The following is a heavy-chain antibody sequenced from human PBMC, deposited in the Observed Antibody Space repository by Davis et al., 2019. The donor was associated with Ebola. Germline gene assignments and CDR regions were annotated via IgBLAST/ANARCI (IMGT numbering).Heavy chain of an antibody. CDR3: ARALSGNYNDY. J-gene: IGHJ4*02. CDR1: GFTFSDYY. V-gene: IGHV3-11*05. Sequence: PGGSLRLSCSVSGFTFSDYYMAWIRQAPGRGLEWVSFISSSGSYTNYADSVRGRFAISRDNAKNSLYLEMNSLRAEDTAVYYCARALSGNYNDYWGQGTLVTVSS. CDR2: ISSSGSYT. D-gene: IGHD1-26*01.